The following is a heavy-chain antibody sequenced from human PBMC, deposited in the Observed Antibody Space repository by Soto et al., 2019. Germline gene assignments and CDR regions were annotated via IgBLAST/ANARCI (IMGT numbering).Heavy chain of an antibody. V-gene: IGHV1-69*01. J-gene: IGHJ4*02. D-gene: IGHD6-13*01. Sequence: QVQLVQSGAEVKKPGSSVKVSCKASGGTFSSYAISWVRQAPGQGLEWMGGIIPIFGTANYAQKFQGRVMISADESTSTAYMELSSLRSEDTAVYYCARSSRQQLVPDHFDYWGQGTLVTVSS. CDR1: GGTFSSYA. CDR2: IIPIFGTA. CDR3: ARSSRQQLVPDHFDY.